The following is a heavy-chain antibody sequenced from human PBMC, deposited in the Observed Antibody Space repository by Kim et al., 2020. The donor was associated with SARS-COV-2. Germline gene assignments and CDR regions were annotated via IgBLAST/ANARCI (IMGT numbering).Heavy chain of an antibody. CDR2: ISSSSNYI. V-gene: IGHV3-21*01. J-gene: IGHJ3*02. Sequence: GGSLRLSCAASGFTFSSYSMNWVRQAPGKGLEWVSSISSSSNYIYYADSVKGRFTISRDNAKKSLYLQMNSLRAEDTAVYYCARDDGSTGTTFAFDIWGQGTMVTVSS. D-gene: IGHD1-1*01. CDR1: GFTFSSYS. CDR3: ARDDGSTGTTFAFDI.